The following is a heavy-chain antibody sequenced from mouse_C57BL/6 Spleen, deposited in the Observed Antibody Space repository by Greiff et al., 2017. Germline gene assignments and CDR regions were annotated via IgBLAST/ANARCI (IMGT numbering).Heavy chain of an antibody. J-gene: IGHJ4*01. D-gene: IGHD1-1*01. CDR3: AFTTVVAGGMDY. CDR1: GYTFTSYG. Sequence: VHLVESGAELARPGASVKLSCKASGYTFTSYGISWVKQRTGQGLEWIGEIYPRSGNTYYNEKFKGKATLTADKSSSTAYMELRSLTSEDSAVYFCAFTTVVAGGMDYWGQGTSVTVSS. CDR2: IYPRSGNT. V-gene: IGHV1-81*01.